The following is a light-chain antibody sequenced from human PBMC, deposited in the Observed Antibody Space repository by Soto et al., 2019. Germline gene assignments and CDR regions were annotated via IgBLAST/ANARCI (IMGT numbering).Light chain of an antibody. Sequence: QSALTQPRSVSGSPGQSVTISCTGTSSDVGGYDFVSWYQQHPGKAPKLMIYDVTKRPSGVPDRFSGSKSGNSASLTISGLQAEDEADDYCCSYAGSYILAVFGGGTKVTVL. V-gene: IGLV2-11*01. CDR1: SSDVGGYDF. CDR3: CSYAGSYILAV. J-gene: IGLJ3*02. CDR2: DVT.